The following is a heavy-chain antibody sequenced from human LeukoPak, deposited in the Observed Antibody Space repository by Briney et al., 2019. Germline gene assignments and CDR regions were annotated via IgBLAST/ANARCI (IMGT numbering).Heavy chain of an antibody. V-gene: IGHV3-53*01. CDR2: IYSGGST. J-gene: IGHJ4*02. CDR3: ATWGIAAAGALLDY. Sequence: GGSLRLSCAASGFTVSNNFMSWVRQAPGKGLESVSVIYSGGSTTYADAVKGRFTISRDNSKNKLYLQMNSLRAEDTAVYYCATWGIAAAGALLDYWGQGTLVIVSS. D-gene: IGHD6-13*01. CDR1: GFTVSNNF.